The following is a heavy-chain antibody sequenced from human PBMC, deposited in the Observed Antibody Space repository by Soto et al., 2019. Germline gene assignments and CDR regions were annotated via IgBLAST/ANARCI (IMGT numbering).Heavy chain of an antibody. CDR3: ARSLYSGGWVKTFDI. J-gene: IGHJ3*02. D-gene: IGHD6-19*01. CDR1: GGSISNYF. CDR2: IYYSGSP. V-gene: IGHV4-59*01. Sequence: SETLSITCTVSGGSISNYFWNWIRQPPGKGLEWIGSIYYSGSPNYNPSLKSRVTISVDTSRSQFSMNLNSVTAADTAVYYCARSLYSGGWVKTFDIWGQRTMVTLSS.